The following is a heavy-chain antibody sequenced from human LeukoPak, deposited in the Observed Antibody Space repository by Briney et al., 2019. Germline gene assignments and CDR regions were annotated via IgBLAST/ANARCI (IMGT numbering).Heavy chain of an antibody. CDR1: GFTFSSYS. CDR2: ISSSSSYI. CDR3: ARESSGRKSDEYFQH. V-gene: IGHV3-21*01. J-gene: IGHJ1*01. D-gene: IGHD3-10*01. Sequence: GGSLRLSCAASGFTFSSYSMNWVRQAPGKGLEWVSSISSSSSYIYYADSVKGRFTISRDNAKNSLYLQMNSLRAEDTAVYYCARESSGRKSDEYFQHWGQGTLVTVSS.